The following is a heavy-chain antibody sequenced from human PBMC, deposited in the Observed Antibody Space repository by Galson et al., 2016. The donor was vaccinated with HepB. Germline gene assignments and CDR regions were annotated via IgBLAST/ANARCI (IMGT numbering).Heavy chain of an antibody. CDR2: TRTRKNRYAT. J-gene: IGHJ6*02. Sequence: SLRLSCAASGFTFSVSAIHWVRQAPGKGLEWVGRTRTRKNRYATSYAASVKGRFTISRDDSKDTAYLQINSLQVEDTATYYCTRMRYGLDVWGQGTTVTVSS. CDR1: GFTFSVSA. CDR3: TRMRYGLDV. V-gene: IGHV3-73*01.